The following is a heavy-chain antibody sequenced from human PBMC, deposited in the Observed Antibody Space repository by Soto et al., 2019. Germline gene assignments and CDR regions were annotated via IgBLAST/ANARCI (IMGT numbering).Heavy chain of an antibody. CDR2: INPNSGGT. CDR1: GYTFTGYY. D-gene: IGHD4-17*01. J-gene: IGHJ6*03. CDR3: AREPLGPGDYIYSYMDV. V-gene: IGHV1-2*04. Sequence: EASVKVSCKASGYTFTGYYMHWVRQAPGQGLEWMGWINPNSGGTNYAQKFQGWVTMTRDTSISTAYMELSRLRSDDTAVYYCAREPLGPGDYIYSYMDVWGKGTTVTVS.